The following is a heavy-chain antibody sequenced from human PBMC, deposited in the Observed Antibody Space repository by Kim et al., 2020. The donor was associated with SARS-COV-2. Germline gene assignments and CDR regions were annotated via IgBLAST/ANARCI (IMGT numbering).Heavy chain of an antibody. D-gene: IGHD4-4*01. Sequence: GGSLRLSCAASGFAFITNAMGWVRQAPGKGLEWVSSISCTGSDMYYADSVRGRFTISRDIGKTTLYLQMNSLRAEDTALYYCAKGIWAYSGMDVWGQGTT. CDR2: ISCTGSDM. CDR1: GFAFITNA. CDR3: AKGIWAYSGMDV. V-gene: IGHV3-23*01. J-gene: IGHJ6*02.